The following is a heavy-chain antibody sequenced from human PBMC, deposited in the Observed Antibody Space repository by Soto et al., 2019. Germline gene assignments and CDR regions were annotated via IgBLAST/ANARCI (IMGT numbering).Heavy chain of an antibody. CDR1: GFSFSIYS. CDR3: ARGPDYEYVDAFDI. V-gene: IGHV3-48*01. J-gene: IGHJ3*02. D-gene: IGHD3-16*01. Sequence: EVQLVESGGGLVQPGGSLRLCCAASGFSFSIYSMNWVRQAPGKGLEWVSYISSSSSIIYYADSVKGRFTISRDNARNSLYLQMNSLRTEDTAVYYCARGPDYEYVDAFDIWGQGTMVTVSS. CDR2: ISSSSSII.